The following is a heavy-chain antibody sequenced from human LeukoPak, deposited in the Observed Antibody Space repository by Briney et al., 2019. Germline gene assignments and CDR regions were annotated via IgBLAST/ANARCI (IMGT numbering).Heavy chain of an antibody. J-gene: IGHJ6*03. Sequence: SETLSLTCTVSGGSISSSSYYWGWIRQPPGKGLEWIGSTYYSGSTYYNPSLKSRVTISVDTSKNQSSLKLSSVPAADTAVYYCARTPSMVRGVITPYYYYYMDVWGKGTTVTVSS. CDR3: ARTPSMVRGVITPYYYYYMDV. CDR2: TYYSGST. CDR1: GGSISSSSYY. D-gene: IGHD3-10*01. V-gene: IGHV4-39*07.